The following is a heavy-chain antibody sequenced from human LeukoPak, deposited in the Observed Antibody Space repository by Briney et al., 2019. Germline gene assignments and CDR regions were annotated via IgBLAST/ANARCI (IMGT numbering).Heavy chain of an antibody. V-gene: IGHV4-59*01. CDR1: GGSISIYF. CDR2: IYYSGST. Sequence: SETLSLTCTVSGGSISIYFWSRIRQSPGKGLEWIGYIYYSGSTNYNPSLKSRVTISVDTSKNQFSLKLSSVTAADTAVYYCARSVRGSNWFDPWGQGTLVTVSS. J-gene: IGHJ5*02. D-gene: IGHD3-10*01. CDR3: ARSVRGSNWFDP.